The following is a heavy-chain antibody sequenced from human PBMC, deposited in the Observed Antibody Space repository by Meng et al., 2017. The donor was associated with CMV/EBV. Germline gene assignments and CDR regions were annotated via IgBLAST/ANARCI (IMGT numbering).Heavy chain of an antibody. Sequence: GGSLRLSCAASGFTFSSYAMHWVRQAPGKGLEWVAVISYDGSNKYYADSVKGRFTISRDNSKNTLYLQMNSLRAEDTAVYYCASITALDMDVWGQGTTVTVSS. V-gene: IGHV3-30*04. J-gene: IGHJ6*02. CDR1: GFTFSSYA. CDR3: ASITALDMDV. D-gene: IGHD5-18*01. CDR2: ISYDGSNK.